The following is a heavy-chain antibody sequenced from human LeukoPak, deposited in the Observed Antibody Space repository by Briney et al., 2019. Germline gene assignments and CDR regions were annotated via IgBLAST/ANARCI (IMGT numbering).Heavy chain of an antibody. CDR3: ARDEQLDDAFDI. CDR2: MNPNSGNT. V-gene: IGHV1-8*03. J-gene: IGHJ3*02. Sequence: ASVKVSCKASGYTFTSYDINWVRQATGQGLEGMGWMNPNSGNTGYAQKFQGRVTITRNTSISTAYMELSSLRSEDTAVFYCARDEQLDDAFDIWGQGTMVTVSS. D-gene: IGHD1-1*01. CDR1: GYTFTSYD.